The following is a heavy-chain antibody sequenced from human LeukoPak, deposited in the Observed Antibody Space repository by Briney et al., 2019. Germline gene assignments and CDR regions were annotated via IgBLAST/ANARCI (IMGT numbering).Heavy chain of an antibody. D-gene: IGHD3-16*01. CDR3: ARGVGVDY. CDR1: GLTFSYYW. J-gene: IGHJ4*02. CDR2: IKQDGSEK. V-gene: IGHV3-7*05. Sequence: GGSLRLSCAASGLTFSYYWMTWVRQAPGKGLEWVANIKQDGSEKYYVDSVKGRFTISRDNAKNSLYLQMNSLRVEDTAVYYCARGVGVDYWGQGTLVTVPS.